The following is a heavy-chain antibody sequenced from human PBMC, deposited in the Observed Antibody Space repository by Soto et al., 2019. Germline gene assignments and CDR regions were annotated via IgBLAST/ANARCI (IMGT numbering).Heavy chain of an antibody. CDR2: IIPIFGTA. Sequence: ASVKVSCKASGGTFSSYAISWVRQAPGQGLEWMGGIIPIFGTANYAQKFQGRVTITADESTSTAYMELSSLRSEDTAVYYCARVYDFWSGYGYYGMDVWGQGTTVTVS. D-gene: IGHD3-3*01. V-gene: IGHV1-69*13. CDR1: GGTFSSYA. CDR3: ARVYDFWSGYGYYGMDV. J-gene: IGHJ6*02.